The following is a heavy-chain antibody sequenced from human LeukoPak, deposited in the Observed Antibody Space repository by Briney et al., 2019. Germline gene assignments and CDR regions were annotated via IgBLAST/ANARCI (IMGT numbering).Heavy chain of an antibody. J-gene: IGHJ4*02. CDR3: ARNFRGMFDY. Sequence: SQTLSLTCAVSGGSISSGGYSWSWIRQPPGKGLEWIGYIYHSGSTYYNPSLKSRVTISVDRSKNQFSPKLSSVTAADTAVYYCARNFRGMFDYWGQGTLVTVSS. CDR1: GGSISSGGYS. V-gene: IGHV4-30-2*01. CDR2: IYHSGST. D-gene: IGHD3-10*01.